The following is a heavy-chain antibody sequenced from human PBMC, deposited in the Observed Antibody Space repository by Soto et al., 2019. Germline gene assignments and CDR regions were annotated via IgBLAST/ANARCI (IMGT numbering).Heavy chain of an antibody. CDR2: IYYSGRT. V-gene: IGHV4-39*01. D-gene: IGHD3-22*01. J-gene: IGHJ3*02. CDR1: GGSISSSSYY. CDR3: ARVVVMGVVRAFDI. Sequence: QLQLQESGPGLVKPSETLSLTCTVSGGSISSSSYYWGWIRQPPGKGLEWIGGIYYSGRTYYNPSLKSRVTISVDTSKNQFSLKLSSVTAADTAVYYCARVVVMGVVRAFDIWGQGTMVTVSS.